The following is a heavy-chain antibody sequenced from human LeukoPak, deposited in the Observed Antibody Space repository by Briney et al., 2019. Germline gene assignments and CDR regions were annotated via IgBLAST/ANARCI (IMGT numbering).Heavy chain of an antibody. CDR1: GGTFSSYD. CDR3: ASDYDSSGYYYPKFDY. CDR2: IIPIFGTA. V-gene: IGHV1-69*05. D-gene: IGHD3-22*01. J-gene: IGHJ4*02. Sequence: SVKVSXKASGGTFSSYDISWVRQAPGQGLEWMGRIIPIFGTANYAQKFQGRVTITTDGSTSTAYMELSSLRSEDTALYYCASDYDSSGYYYPKFDYWGQGTLVTVSS.